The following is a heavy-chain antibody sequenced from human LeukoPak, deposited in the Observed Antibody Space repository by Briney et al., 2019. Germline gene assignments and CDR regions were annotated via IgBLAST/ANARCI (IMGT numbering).Heavy chain of an antibody. Sequence: ASVKVSCKASGYTFTSYGISWVRQAPGQGLEWMGWISAYNGNTNYAQKLQGRDTMTTDTSTSTAYMELRSLRSDDTAVYYCARVRRDYVWGSYPDYWGQGTLVTVSS. CDR3: ARVRRDYVWGSYPDY. CDR1: GYTFTSYG. CDR2: ISAYNGNT. D-gene: IGHD3-16*01. V-gene: IGHV1-18*01. J-gene: IGHJ4*02.